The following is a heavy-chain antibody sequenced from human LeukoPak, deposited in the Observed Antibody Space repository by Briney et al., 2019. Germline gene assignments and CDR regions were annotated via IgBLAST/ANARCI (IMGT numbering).Heavy chain of an antibody. Sequence: PSETLSLTCIVSGGSISRYYWSWIRQPPGKGLEWIGYISYSGSTNYNPSLKSRVTISLDTSQNQFSLKLSSVTAADTAMYYCARHLYESRGQTSFDYWGQGTLVTVSS. D-gene: IGHD3-22*01. CDR2: ISYSGST. V-gene: IGHV4-59*08. J-gene: IGHJ4*02. CDR3: ARHLYESRGQTSFDY. CDR1: GGSISRYY.